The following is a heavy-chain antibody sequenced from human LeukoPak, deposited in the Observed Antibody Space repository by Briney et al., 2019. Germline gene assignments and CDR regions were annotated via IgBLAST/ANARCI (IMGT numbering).Heavy chain of an antibody. D-gene: IGHD3-22*01. CDR2: INPSGGST. J-gene: IGHJ4*02. V-gene: IGHV1-46*01. CDR1: GYSFTDKY. Sequence: ASVKVSCKASGYSFTDKYMHWVRQAPGQGLEWMGIINPSGGSTSYAQKFQGRVTMTRDMSTSTVYMELSSLRSEDTAMYYCARLYYYDTSDYYHNYWGQGTLVTVSS. CDR3: ARLYYYDTSDYYHNY.